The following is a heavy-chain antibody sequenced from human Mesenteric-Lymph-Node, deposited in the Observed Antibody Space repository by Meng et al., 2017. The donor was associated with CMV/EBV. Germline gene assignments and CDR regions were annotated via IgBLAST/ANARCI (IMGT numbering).Heavy chain of an antibody. V-gene: IGHV4-31*03. CDR2: IYYSGNT. J-gene: IGHJ4*02. Sequence: SETLSLTCTVSGGSVSSGHHYWNWIRQHPGKGLEWIGYIYYSGNTYYNPSLKRRVTMSLDTSKNQFSLELRSVTAADTAVYYCARHGSGVTTLNYWGQGTLVTVSS. CDR1: GGSVSSGHHY. CDR3: ARHGSGVTTLNY. D-gene: IGHD4-17*01.